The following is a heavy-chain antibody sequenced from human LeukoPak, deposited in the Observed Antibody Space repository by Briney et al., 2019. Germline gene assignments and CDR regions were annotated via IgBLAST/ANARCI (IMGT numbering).Heavy chain of an antibody. CDR2: ISSSGNTI. D-gene: IGHD2-2*01. CDR3: ARAPSAANVLWFDP. V-gene: IGHV3-48*03. CDR1: GFTFSSYG. Sequence: GGSLRLSCAASGFTFSSYGVSWVRQAPGKGLEWVSYISSSGNTIYYADSVKGRFTISRDNAKNSLYLQMNSLRAEDTAVYYCARAPSAANVLWFDPWGQGTLVTVSS. J-gene: IGHJ5*02.